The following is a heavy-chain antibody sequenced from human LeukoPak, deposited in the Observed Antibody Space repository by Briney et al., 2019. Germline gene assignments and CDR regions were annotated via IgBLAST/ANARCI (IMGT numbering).Heavy chain of an antibody. CDR1: GGSISSSSYY. D-gene: IGHD3-10*01. V-gene: IGHV4-39*07. Sequence: NPSETLSLTCTVSGGSISSSSYYWGWIRQPPGKGLEWIGSIYYSGSTYYNPSLKSRVTISVDTSKNQFSLKLSSVTAADTAVYYCARSGGVAGAMVRGATNWFDPWGQGTLVTVSS. CDR2: IYYSGST. CDR3: ARSGGVAGAMVRGATNWFDP. J-gene: IGHJ5*02.